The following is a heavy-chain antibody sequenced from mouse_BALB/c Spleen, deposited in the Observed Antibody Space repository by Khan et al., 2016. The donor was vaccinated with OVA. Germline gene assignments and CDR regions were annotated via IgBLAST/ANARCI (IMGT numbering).Heavy chain of an antibody. CDR2: ISSGGST. CDR3: ARGLEGAY. J-gene: IGHJ3*01. Sequence: VQLKQSGGGLVKPGGSLKLSCAASGFTFSSYAMSWVRQTPEKRLEWVASISSGGSTYYPASVKGRFTISRDNARNNLYLQMSSLRSEDTAMYYCARGLEGAYGGQGTLVTVAA. V-gene: IGHV5-6-5*01. CDR1: GFTFSSYA.